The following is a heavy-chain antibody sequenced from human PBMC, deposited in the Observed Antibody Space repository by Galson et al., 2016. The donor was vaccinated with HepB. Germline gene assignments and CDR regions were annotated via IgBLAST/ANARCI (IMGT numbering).Heavy chain of an antibody. CDR3: ARAQFHYYESSGADY. V-gene: IGHV3-30-3*01. Sequence: SLRLSCAASAFTFSAYAMHWVRQAPGKGLEWVALISYDGSNKYYADSVKGRFTISRDNSKNSLYLQMNSLRVGDTAVYYCARAQFHYYESSGADYWGQGTLVTVSS. J-gene: IGHJ4*02. CDR2: ISYDGSNK. CDR1: AFTFSAYA. D-gene: IGHD3-22*01.